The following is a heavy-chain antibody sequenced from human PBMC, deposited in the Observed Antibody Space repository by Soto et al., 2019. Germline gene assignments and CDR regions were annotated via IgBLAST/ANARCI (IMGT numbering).Heavy chain of an antibody. V-gene: IGHV5-10-1*01. J-gene: IGHJ6*02. CDR3: ASHSPLWDSGDYANYYYYGMDV. D-gene: IGHD4-17*01. CDR1: GYSFTSYW. Sequence: ESLKISCKGSGYSFTSYWISWVRQMPGKGLEWMGRIDPSDSYTNYSPSFQGHVTISADKSISTAYLQWSSLKASDTAMYYCASHSPLWDSGDYANYYYYGMDVWGQGTTVTVSS. CDR2: IDPSDSYT.